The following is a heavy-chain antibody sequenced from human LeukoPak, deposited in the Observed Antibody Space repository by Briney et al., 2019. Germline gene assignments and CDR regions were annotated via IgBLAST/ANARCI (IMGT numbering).Heavy chain of an antibody. J-gene: IGHJ6*03. D-gene: IGHD6-19*01. CDR2: ISAYNGNT. CDR1: GYTFTSYG. Sequence: SVKVSCKASGYTFTSYGISWVRQAPGQGLEWMGWISAYNGNTNYAQKLQGRVTMTTDTSTSTAYMELRSLRSDDTAVYYCARARIAVAGTGYYYYYMDVWGKGTTVTISS. CDR3: ARARIAVAGTGYYYYYMDV. V-gene: IGHV1-18*01.